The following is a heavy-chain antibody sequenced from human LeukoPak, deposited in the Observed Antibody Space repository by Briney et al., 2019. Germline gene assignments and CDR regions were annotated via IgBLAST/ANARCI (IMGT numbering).Heavy chain of an antibody. CDR1: GGSISSYY. Sequence: SETLSLTRTVSGGSISSYYWSWIRQPPGKGPEWIGYIYYSGSTNYNPSLKSRVTISVDTSKNQFSLKLSSVTAADTAVYYCARHGSAATMPRAFDIWGQGTMVTVSS. J-gene: IGHJ3*02. V-gene: IGHV4-59*08. CDR3: ARHGSAATMPRAFDI. CDR2: IYYSGST. D-gene: IGHD2-2*01.